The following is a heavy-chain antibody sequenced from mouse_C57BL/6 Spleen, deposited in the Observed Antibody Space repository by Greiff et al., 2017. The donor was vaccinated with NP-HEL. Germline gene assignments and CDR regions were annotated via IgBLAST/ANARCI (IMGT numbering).Heavy chain of an antibody. Sequence: VQLQQPGAELVKPGASVKLSCKASGYTFPSYWMQWVKQRPGQGLEWIGVIDPSDSYTNYTQKFKGKATLTVDTSSSTAYMQLSSLTSEDSAVDYCARGLYFDYWGKGTTLTVSS. CDR2: IDPSDSYT. CDR3: ARGLYFDY. V-gene: IGHV1-50*01. J-gene: IGHJ2*01. CDR1: GYTFPSYW.